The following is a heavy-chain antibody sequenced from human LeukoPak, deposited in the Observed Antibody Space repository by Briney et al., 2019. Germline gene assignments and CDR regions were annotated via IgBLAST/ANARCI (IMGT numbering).Heavy chain of an antibody. J-gene: IGHJ4*02. CDR1: GFTFSSYS. D-gene: IGHD3-10*01. V-gene: IGHV3-48*01. Sequence: PGGSLRLSCAASGFTFSSYSMNWVRQAPGKGLEWVSYISSSSSTIYYADSVKGRFTISRDNAKNSLYLQMNSLRADDTALYYCVVTSGRSGGIWGQGALVTVSS. CDR3: VVTSGRSGGI. CDR2: ISSSSSTI.